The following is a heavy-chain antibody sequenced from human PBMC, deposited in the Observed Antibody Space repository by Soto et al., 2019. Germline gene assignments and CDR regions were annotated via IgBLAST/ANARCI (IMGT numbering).Heavy chain of an antibody. CDR2: IWYDGSNK. CDR1: GFTFSGHA. J-gene: IGHJ6*02. CDR3: ARDGQGRAPYALDV. Sequence: QVQLVESGGGVAQPGRSLRLSCTVSGFTFSGHAMHWVRQAPGKGRERVTQIWYDGSNKYYAESVKGRFTISRDNYKNTLYLQMNSRRVEDTAVYYCARDGQGRAPYALDVWGQGTSVTVSS. V-gene: IGHV3-33*01.